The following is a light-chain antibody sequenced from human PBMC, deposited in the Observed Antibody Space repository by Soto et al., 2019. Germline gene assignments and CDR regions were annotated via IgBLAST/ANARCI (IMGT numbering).Light chain of an antibody. CDR1: SSDVGGYNY. J-gene: IGLJ1*01. CDR2: DVS. V-gene: IGLV2-14*01. CDR3: SSYTSSSNYV. Sequence: QSALTQPASVSGSPGQSITISCTGTSSDVGGYNYVSWYQQHPGKAPTLMIYDVSNRPSGVSNRVSGSKSGNTASLTISGLQAEDEADYYCSSYTSSSNYVFGTGTKVTVL.